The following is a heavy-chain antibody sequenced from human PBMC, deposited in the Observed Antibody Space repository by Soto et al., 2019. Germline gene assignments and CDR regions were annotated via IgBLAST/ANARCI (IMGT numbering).Heavy chain of an antibody. CDR1: GGTFSSYA. CDR3: AGAYCGGGCSYYYYYGMHV. CDR2: SSPIFGTA. Sequence: QVQLVQSGAEVKKPGSSVKVSCKASGGTFSSYAISWVRQAPGQGLEWMGGSSPIFGTANYAQKFQGRVTITADESTSTAYMELSSLRSEDTAVYYCAGAYCGGGCSYYYYYGMHVWGQGTTVTVSS. V-gene: IGHV1-69*01. J-gene: IGHJ6*02. D-gene: IGHD2-21*02.